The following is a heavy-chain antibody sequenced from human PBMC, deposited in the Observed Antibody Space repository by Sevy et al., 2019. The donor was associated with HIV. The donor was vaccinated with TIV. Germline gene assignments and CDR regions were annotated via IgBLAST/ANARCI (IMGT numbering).Heavy chain of an antibody. CDR3: ARESYAIWTGAVDYDYGMDA. D-gene: IGHD3-9*01. CDR2: VNPKSGST. J-gene: IGHJ6*02. V-gene: IGHV1-2*02. Sequence: ASVKVSCKASGYSFSDNGYYIHWVRQAPGQGLEWMGWVNPKSGSTNCAQKFQGRVSMTRDTSVSTANMVMGRLSSDDTAVYYCARESYAIWTGAVDYDYGMDAWGQGTTVTVSS. CDR1: GYSFSDNGYY.